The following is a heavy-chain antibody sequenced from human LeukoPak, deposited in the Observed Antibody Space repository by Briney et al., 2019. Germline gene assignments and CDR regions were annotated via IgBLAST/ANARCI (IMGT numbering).Heavy chain of an antibody. J-gene: IGHJ4*02. D-gene: IGHD1-26*01. Sequence: SQTLSLTCAVSGGSISSGGYSWSWIRQPPGKGLEWIGYIYHSGSTYYNPSLKSRVTISVDTSKNQFSLKLNSVTAADAAVYYCVRHPGMRHSGSYVDYWGLGTLVTVSS. CDR3: VRHPGMRHSGSYVDY. V-gene: IGHV4-30-2*01. CDR2: IYHSGST. CDR1: GGSISSGGYS.